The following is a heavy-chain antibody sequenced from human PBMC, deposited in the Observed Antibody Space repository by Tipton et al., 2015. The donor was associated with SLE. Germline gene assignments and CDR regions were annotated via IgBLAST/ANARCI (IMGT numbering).Heavy chain of an antibody. CDR1: GGNFDDYT. CDR2: IIPILGET. D-gene: IGHD5-24*01. CDR3: LTGGGDGYSLGF. V-gene: IGHV1-69*02. Sequence: QSGPEVKKPGSSVKVACKASGGNFDDYTISWVRQAPGQGLEWMGRIIPILGETNYAQKFQGRVTIIADKSTSTAYMELISLRSEDTAVYYCLTGGGDGYSLGFWGQGTLVTVSS. J-gene: IGHJ4*02.